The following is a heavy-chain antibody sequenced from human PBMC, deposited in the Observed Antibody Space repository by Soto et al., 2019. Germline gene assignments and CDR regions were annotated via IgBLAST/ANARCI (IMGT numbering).Heavy chain of an antibody. D-gene: IGHD3-22*01. J-gene: IGHJ4*02. CDR3: ARARTRYYYDSSGYYSTD. CDR2: IYYSGST. V-gene: IGHV4-30-4*01. CDR1: CGSIISGDYY. Sequence: PSETLSLTCTFSCGSIISGDYYWSWIRQPPGKGLEWIGYIYYSGSTYYNPSLKSRVTISVDTSKNQFSLKLSSVTAADTAVYYCARARTRYYYDSSGYYSTDWGQGTLVTVSS.